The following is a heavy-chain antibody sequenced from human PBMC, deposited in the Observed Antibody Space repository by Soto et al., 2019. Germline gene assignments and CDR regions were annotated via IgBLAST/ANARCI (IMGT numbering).Heavy chain of an antibody. Sequence: VQLVESGGGLVKPGGSLRLSCAASGFTFSSYSMNWVRQAPGKGLEWVSSISSSSSYIYYADSVKCRFTISRDNAKNSLYLQINSLRAEDTAVYYCARGKQLVRSERPYYYYGMDVWGQGTTVTVSS. D-gene: IGHD6-6*01. CDR1: GFTFSSYS. J-gene: IGHJ6*02. CDR3: ARGKQLVRSERPYYYYGMDV. CDR2: ISSSSSYI. V-gene: IGHV3-21*01.